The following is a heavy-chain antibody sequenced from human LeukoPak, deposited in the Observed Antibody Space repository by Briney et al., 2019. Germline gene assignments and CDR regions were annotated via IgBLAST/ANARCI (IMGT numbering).Heavy chain of an antibody. CDR3: ARCGYSYGGHRDFDY. V-gene: IGHV4-34*01. J-gene: IGHJ4*02. CDR1: GGSFSGYY. Sequence: SETLSLICAVYGGSFSGYYWSWIRQPPGKGLEWIGEINHSGSTNYNPSLKSRVTISVDTSKNQFSLKLSSVTAADTAVYYCARCGYSYGGHRDFDYWGQGTLVTVSS. D-gene: IGHD5-18*01. CDR2: INHSGST.